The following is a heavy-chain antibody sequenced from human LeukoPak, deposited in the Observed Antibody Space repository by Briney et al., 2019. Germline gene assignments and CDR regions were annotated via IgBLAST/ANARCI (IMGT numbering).Heavy chain of an antibody. Sequence: GGSLRLSCAASGFTFDDYAMHWVWQAPGKGLEWVSGISWNSGSIGYADSVKGRFIISRDNAKNSLYLQMNSLRAEDTALYYCAKDMGGYSYGKFDYWGQGTLVTVSS. V-gene: IGHV3-9*01. D-gene: IGHD5-18*01. CDR2: ISWNSGSI. J-gene: IGHJ4*02. CDR1: GFTFDDYA. CDR3: AKDMGGYSYGKFDY.